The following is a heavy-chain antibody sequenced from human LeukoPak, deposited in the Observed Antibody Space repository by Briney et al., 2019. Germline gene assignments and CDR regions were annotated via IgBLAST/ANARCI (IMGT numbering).Heavy chain of an antibody. Sequence: GGSLRLSCAASGFTFSNYAMSWVRQTPGKGLEWVSSITGTGTSAFYADSVKGRFTISRDNSKNTLYLQMNSLRVEDTAVYFCAKTPRILVAVSATVNFDSWGQGTLVTVSS. D-gene: IGHD2-15*01. CDR1: GFTFSNYA. V-gene: IGHV3-23*01. CDR3: AKTPRILVAVSATVNFDS. CDR2: ITGTGTSA. J-gene: IGHJ4*02.